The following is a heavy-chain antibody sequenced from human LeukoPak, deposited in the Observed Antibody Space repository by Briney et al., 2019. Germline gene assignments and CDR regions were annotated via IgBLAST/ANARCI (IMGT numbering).Heavy chain of an antibody. CDR1: GGSISSSSYY. Sequence: PSETLSLTCTVSGGSISSSSYYWGWIRQPPGKGLEWIGSIYYSGSTYYNPSLKSRVTISVDTSKNQFSLKLSSVTAADTAVYYCARVRKTGPGWHGWFDPWGQGTLVTVSS. CDR2: IYYSGST. D-gene: IGHD1-14*01. V-gene: IGHV4-39*07. CDR3: ARVRKTGPGWHGWFDP. J-gene: IGHJ5*02.